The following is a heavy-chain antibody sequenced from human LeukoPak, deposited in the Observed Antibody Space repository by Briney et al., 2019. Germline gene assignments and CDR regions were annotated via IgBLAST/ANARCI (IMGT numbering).Heavy chain of an antibody. V-gene: IGHV3-13*01. Sequence: GGSLRLSCTAPGFTLGSHDMHWVRHTTGEGLQWVAAIASGFQTFYAGSVKGRFTVSREDAKKSLYLQMNSLRAGDTAVYYCVREARGYHYTYFDYWGQGTPVTVSS. D-gene: IGHD5-18*01. CDR1: GFTLGSHD. CDR3: VREARGYHYTYFDY. CDR2: IASGFQT. J-gene: IGHJ4*02.